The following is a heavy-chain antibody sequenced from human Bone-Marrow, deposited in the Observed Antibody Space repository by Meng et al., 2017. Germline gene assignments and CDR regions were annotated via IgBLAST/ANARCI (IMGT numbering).Heavy chain of an antibody. D-gene: IGHD2-2*01. J-gene: IGHJ5*02. CDR1: GGSISSSSYY. V-gene: IGHV4-39*07. Sequence: LRRQGSGPGRVKPSEPLSLPGTSPGGSISSSSYYWGWIRQPPGKGLEWIGSIYYSGSTYYNPSLKSRVTISVDTSKNQFSLKLSSVTAADTAVYYCARAGSGIVVVLDPWGQGTLVTVSS. CDR2: IYYSGST. CDR3: ARAGSGIVVVLDP.